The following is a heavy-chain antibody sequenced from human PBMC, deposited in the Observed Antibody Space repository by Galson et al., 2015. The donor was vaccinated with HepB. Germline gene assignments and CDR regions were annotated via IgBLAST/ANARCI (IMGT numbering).Heavy chain of an antibody. CDR2: IYHSGST. CDR1: GASISSYY. J-gene: IGHJ4*02. D-gene: IGHD1-7*01. Sequence: SETLSLTCTVSGASISSYYWSWIRQPPGKGLEWIGYIYHSGSTNYNPSLKSRVTMSVDTSKNQFSLKLSSVTAADTAVYYCARGTTGDYWGQGTLVTVSS. V-gene: IGHV4-59*01. CDR3: ARGTTGDY.